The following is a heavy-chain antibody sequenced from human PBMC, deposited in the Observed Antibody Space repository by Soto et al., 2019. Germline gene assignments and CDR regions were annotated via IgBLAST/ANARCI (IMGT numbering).Heavy chain of an antibody. D-gene: IGHD3-3*01. CDR3: ARRGIFGVGTYYYYYGMDV. V-gene: IGHV5-51*01. CDR1: GYSFTSYW. J-gene: IGHJ6*02. Sequence: GESLKISCKGSGYSFTSYWIGWVRQMPGKGLEWMGIIYPGDSDTRYSPSFQGQVTISADKSISTAYLQWSSLKASDTAMYYCARRGIFGVGTYYYYYGMDVWGQGTTVTVSS. CDR2: IYPGDSDT.